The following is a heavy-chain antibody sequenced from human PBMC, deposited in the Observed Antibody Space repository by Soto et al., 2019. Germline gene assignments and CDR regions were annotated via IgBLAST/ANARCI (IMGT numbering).Heavy chain of an antibody. Sequence: PEEPVSLTCEFSGFSIPTYQIGGAWIRRPPGKALEWLALIYWDDDKRYSPSLKDRLAISKDTSSNQVVLTITNMDPADTATYFCANAGDYDLLTFDHRGPGTLVTVSS. J-gene: IGHJ4*02. CDR2: IYWDDDK. CDR3: ANAGDYDLLTFDH. V-gene: IGHV2-5*02. CDR1: GFSIPTYQIG. D-gene: IGHD4-17*01.